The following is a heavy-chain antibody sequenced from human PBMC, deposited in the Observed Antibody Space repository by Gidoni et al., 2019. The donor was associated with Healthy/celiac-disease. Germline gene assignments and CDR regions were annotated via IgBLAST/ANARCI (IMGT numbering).Heavy chain of an antibody. CDR3: ASPQGYSSGWPDAFDI. CDR1: GGSISSSSYY. Sequence: QLQLQESGPGLVKPSETLSLTCTVSGGSISSSSYYWGWIRQPPGKGLEWIGSIYYSGSTYYNPSLKSRVTISVDTSKNQFSLKLSSVTAADTAVYYCASPQGYSSGWPDAFDIWGQGTMVTVSS. CDR2: IYYSGST. J-gene: IGHJ3*02. V-gene: IGHV4-39*01. D-gene: IGHD6-19*01.